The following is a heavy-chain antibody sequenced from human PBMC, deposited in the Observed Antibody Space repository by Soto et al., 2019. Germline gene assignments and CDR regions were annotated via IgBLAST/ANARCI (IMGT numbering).Heavy chain of an antibody. CDR2: ISGSGGVT. J-gene: IGHJ6*02. D-gene: IGHD6-6*01. V-gene: IGHV3-23*01. CDR3: AKSHRGDSSSDMDV. CDR1: GFTFSSYA. Sequence: GVSLRLSCAVSGFTFSSYAVRWVRQAPGKGLEWVSTISGSGGVTYYADSVKGRFTISRDNSKNTRYLQMYSLRAEDKAVYYCAKSHRGDSSSDMDVWGQGTTVTVSS.